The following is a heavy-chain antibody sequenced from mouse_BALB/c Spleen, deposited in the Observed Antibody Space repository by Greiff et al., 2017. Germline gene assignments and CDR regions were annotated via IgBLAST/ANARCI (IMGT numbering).Heavy chain of an antibody. D-gene: IGHD6-5*01. CDR2: INPSTGYT. CDR1: GYTFTSYW. V-gene: IGHV1-7*01. Sequence: VQLQQSGAELAKPGASVKMSCKASGYTFTSYWMHWVKQRPGQGLEWIGYINPSTGYTEYNQKFKDKATLTADKSSSTAYMQLSSLTSEDSAVYYCARKRPIYFDYWGQGTTLTVSS. J-gene: IGHJ2*01. CDR3: ARKRPIYFDY.